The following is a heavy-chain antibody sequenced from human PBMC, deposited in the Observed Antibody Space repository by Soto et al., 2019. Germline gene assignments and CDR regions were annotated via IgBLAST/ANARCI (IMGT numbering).Heavy chain of an antibody. J-gene: IGHJ4*02. D-gene: IGHD4-4*01. CDR3: GTVLTHDNSWCDY. V-gene: IGHV3-15*01. CDR2: IKSRTENETT. CDR1: GFTFSNVW. Sequence: LGLCCAASGFTFSNVWLSWVRQGPGKGLEWLGRIKSRTENETTDYASPARGRFIISRDDSKNMLYLQLNSLKSEDTCVYYGGTVLTHDNSWCDYWGQGTRLSVAS.